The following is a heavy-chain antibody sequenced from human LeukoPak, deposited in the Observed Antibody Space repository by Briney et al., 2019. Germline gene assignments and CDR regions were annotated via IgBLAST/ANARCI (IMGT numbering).Heavy chain of an antibody. CDR2: INPNSGGT. CDR1: GYTFTGYY. V-gene: IGHV1-2*02. J-gene: IGHJ3*02. D-gene: IGHD3-22*01. CDR3: ARDTTYYYDSSGYPYDAFDI. Sequence: ASVKVSCKASGYTFTGYYMHWVRQAPGQGLEWMGWINPNSGGTNYAQKFQGRVTMTRDTSISTAYMEQSRLRSDDTAVYYCARDTTYYYDSSGYPYDAFDIWGQGTMVTVSS.